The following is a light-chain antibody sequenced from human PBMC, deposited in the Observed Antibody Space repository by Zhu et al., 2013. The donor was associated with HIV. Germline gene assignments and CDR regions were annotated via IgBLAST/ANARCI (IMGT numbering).Light chain of an antibody. J-gene: IGLJ2*01. CDR2: GNN. V-gene: IGLV1-40*01. Sequence: QSVLTQPPSVSGAPGQRVTISCTGSSSNIGAGYDVYWYQQLPGTAPKLLIYGNNNRPSGVPDRFSGSKSGASASLAITGLQAGDEADYYCQSYDISLSSSIFGGGTKLTVL. CDR3: QSYDISLSSSI. CDR1: SSNIGAGYD.